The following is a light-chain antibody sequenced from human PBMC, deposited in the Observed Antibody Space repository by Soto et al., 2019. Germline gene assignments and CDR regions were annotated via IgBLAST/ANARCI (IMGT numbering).Light chain of an antibody. Sequence: EIVLTQSPGTLALYPGERANLSCRASQSVSSSYVAWYQQKPGQAPRLLIYGASSMATGIPDRFSGSGSGTDFTLTISRLEPEDFALYYCQQYGSSPPWTCGQGTKVEIK. CDR1: QSVSSSY. CDR2: GAS. V-gene: IGKV3-20*01. J-gene: IGKJ1*01. CDR3: QQYGSSPPWT.